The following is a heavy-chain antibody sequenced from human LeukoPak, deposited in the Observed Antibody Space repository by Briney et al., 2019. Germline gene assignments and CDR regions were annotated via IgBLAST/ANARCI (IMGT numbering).Heavy chain of an antibody. D-gene: IGHD6-6*01. CDR3: AKDRSRVAALGWFDP. CDR1: GFTFSSYA. CDR2: ISGSGGST. V-gene: IGHV3-23*01. Sequence: GGSLRLSCAASGFTFSSYAMSWVRQAPGKGLEWVSAISGSGGSTYYADSVKGRFTISRDNSKNTLCLQMNSLRAEDTAVYYCAKDRSRVAALGWFDPWGQGTLVTVSS. J-gene: IGHJ5*02.